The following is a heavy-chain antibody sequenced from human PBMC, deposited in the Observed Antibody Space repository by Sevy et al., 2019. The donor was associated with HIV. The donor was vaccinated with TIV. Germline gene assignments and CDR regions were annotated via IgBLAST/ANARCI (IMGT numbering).Heavy chain of an antibody. D-gene: IGHD1-7*01. CDR3: ARSPAKLELWIGWFDP. CDR1: GFTVSSNY. V-gene: IGHV3-53*01. CDR2: IYSGGST. J-gene: IGHJ5*02. Sequence: GSLRLSCAASGFTVSSNYMSWVRQAPGKGLEWVSVIYSGGSTYYADSVKGRFTISRDNSKNTQYLQINSLRAEDTTVYHCARSPAKLELWIGWFDPWGQGTLVTVSS.